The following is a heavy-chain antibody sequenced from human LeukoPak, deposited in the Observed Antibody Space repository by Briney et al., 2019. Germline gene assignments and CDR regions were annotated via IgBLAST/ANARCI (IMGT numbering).Heavy chain of an antibody. J-gene: IGHJ5*02. Sequence: SETLSLTCAVYGGSFSGYYWSWIRQPPGKGLEWIGYIYYSGSTNYNPSLKSRVTISVDTSKNQFSLKLSSVTAADTAVYYCARQSLSDFWSGYYFWFDPWGQGTLVTVSS. D-gene: IGHD3-3*01. CDR1: GGSFSGYY. CDR3: ARQSLSDFWSGYYFWFDP. CDR2: IYYSGST. V-gene: IGHV4-59*08.